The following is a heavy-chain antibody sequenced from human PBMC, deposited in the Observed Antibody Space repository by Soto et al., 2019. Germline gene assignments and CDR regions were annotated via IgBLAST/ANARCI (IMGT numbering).Heavy chain of an antibody. V-gene: IGHV1-46*01. Sequence: QGQLVQSGAEVKKPGASVKVSCKASGYTFTTYYIHWMRQAPGQGLEWMGMFNPYTGGTRYAHKFQGRVTMTGDMSTSTGYMELSRLRSDDTAVYYCARLWGEIGPAFDPWGQGTLVTVSS. J-gene: IGHJ5*02. CDR2: FNPYTGGT. CDR1: GYTFTTYY. D-gene: IGHD1-26*01. CDR3: ARLWGEIGPAFDP.